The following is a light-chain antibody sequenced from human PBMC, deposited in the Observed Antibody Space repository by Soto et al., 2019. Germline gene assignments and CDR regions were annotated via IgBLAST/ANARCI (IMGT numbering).Light chain of an antibody. CDR2: GAS. Sequence: EIVLTQSPGTLSLSPGERATLSCRASQSVSSTYLSWYQQKPGQAPRLLIYGASTRATGIPARFSGSGSGTDFTLTSSSLQPEAFAVYYCHQDYNLPWTFGQGTKVEIK. J-gene: IGKJ1*01. CDR1: QSVSSTY. V-gene: IGKV3D-7*01. CDR3: HQDYNLPWT.